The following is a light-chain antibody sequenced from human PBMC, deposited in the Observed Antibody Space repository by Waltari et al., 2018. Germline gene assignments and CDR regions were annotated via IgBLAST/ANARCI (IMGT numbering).Light chain of an antibody. CDR2: DAS. Sequence: DIQMTPSPSSLSASVGDRVTITCQASRDINNYLNWYQQKPGKAPKLLIYDASTLETGVPSRLSGSGSGTDFVFTISRLQPEDIATYYCQHYDGVPPWTFGQGTGVDFK. J-gene: IGKJ1*01. CDR1: RDINNY. CDR3: QHYDGVPPWT. V-gene: IGKV1-33*01.